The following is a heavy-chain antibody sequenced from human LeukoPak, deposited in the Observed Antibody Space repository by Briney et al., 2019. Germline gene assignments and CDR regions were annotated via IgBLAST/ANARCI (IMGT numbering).Heavy chain of an antibody. Sequence: SETLSLTCTVSGGSISSGAYYWTWIRQPPGKGLEWIGHIFYSGNTYYNPSITSRVTISVDTSTNQFSLKLSSVTAADTAVYHCARAMYSYGFYFDYWGQGSLVTVSS. CDR2: IFYSGNT. J-gene: IGHJ4*02. CDR1: GGSISSGAYY. CDR3: ARAMYSYGFYFDY. V-gene: IGHV4-30-4*01. D-gene: IGHD5-18*01.